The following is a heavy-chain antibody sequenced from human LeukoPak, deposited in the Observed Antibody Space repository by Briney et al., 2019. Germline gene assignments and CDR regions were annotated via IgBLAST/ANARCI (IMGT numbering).Heavy chain of an antibody. CDR2: IYYTGT. CDR3: ARDPDP. CDR1: GGSVTDYY. Sequence: PSETLSLTCTVSGGSVTDYYWSWIRQSPGKGLEWIGYIYYTGTSYNPSLKSRVTISADTSKNQFSLKLISVTAADTAVYYCARDPDPWGQGTLVTVSS. V-gene: IGHV4-59*02. J-gene: IGHJ5*02.